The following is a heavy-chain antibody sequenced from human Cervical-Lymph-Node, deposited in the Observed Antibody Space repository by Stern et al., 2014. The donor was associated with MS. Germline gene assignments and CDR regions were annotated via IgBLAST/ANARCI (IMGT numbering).Heavy chain of an antibody. J-gene: IGHJ6*02. CDR2: IYPDDADT. V-gene: IGHV5-51*01. CDR3: ARRGMDV. Sequence: EVQLVESGAEVKKPGESLTISCKGFGYSFNIYWIAWVRQRPGHGLEWMGIIYPDDADTGSSSSFQGKVPFSVDNSLTPAYMQLSSLKPADAATYFCARRGMDVWGQGTSVTVSS. CDR1: GYSFNIYW.